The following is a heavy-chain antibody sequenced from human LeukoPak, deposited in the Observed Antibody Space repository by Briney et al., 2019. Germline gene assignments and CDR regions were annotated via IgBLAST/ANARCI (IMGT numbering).Heavy chain of an antibody. CDR2: MFYSGST. Sequence: SETLSLTCAVSGYSISSGYYWGWIRQPPGKGLEWIGRMFYSGSTYYTPSLKIRVTISVDTSKNQFSLKVSSVTAADTAVYYCARNSLSSSWYAVFDYWGQGTLVTVSS. CDR1: GYSISSGYY. J-gene: IGHJ4*02. D-gene: IGHD6-13*01. V-gene: IGHV4-38-2*01. CDR3: ARNSLSSSWYAVFDY.